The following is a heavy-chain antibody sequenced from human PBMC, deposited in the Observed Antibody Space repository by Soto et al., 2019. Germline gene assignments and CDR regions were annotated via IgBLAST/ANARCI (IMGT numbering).Heavy chain of an antibody. CDR1: GYTFTSYG. CDR3: ARDPSGGRWLQLSPFDY. CDR2: ISAYNGNT. D-gene: IGHD5-12*01. Sequence: ASVKVSCKASGYTFTSYGISWVRQAPGQGLEWMGWISAYNGNTNYAQKLQGRVTMTTDTSTSTAYMELRSLRSDDTAVYYCARDPSGGRWLQLSPFDYWGQGTLVTVSS. V-gene: IGHV1-18*01. J-gene: IGHJ4*02.